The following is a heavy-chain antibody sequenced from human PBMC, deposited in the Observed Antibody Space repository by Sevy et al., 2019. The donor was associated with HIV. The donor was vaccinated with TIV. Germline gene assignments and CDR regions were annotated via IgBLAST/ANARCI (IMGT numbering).Heavy chain of an antibody. V-gene: IGHV3-23*01. CDR1: GFSLSNYA. CDR2: KTGSAGVT. CDR3: AKGRIPSIGTLGPFDS. J-gene: IGHJ4*02. Sequence: GGSLRLSCAASGFSLSNYAMSWVRQAPGKGLEWISTKTGSAGVTYYADSVKGRLTISRDNSKNTLFLEMSSLRAEDTALYYCAKGRIPSIGTLGPFDSWGQGTLVTVSS. D-gene: IGHD6-6*01.